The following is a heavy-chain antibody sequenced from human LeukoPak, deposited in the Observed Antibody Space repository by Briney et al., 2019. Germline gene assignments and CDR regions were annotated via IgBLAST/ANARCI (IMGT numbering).Heavy chain of an antibody. Sequence: PGGSLRLSWAASGFTFSHYWMSWVRQAPGKGLEWLANIKQDGSEKYYVDSVKGRFTISRDNAKNSLYLQMNSQRAEDTAIYYCARDRGALDIWGQETMVTVSS. V-gene: IGHV3-7*01. D-gene: IGHD3-10*01. CDR1: GFTFSHYW. J-gene: IGHJ3*02. CDR3: ARDRGALDI. CDR2: IKQDGSEK.